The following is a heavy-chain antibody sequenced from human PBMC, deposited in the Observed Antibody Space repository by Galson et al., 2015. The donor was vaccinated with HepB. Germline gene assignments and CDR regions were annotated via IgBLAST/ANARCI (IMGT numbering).Heavy chain of an antibody. V-gene: IGHV1-3*01. CDR2: INAGNGNT. Sequence: SVKVSCKASGYTFTSYAMHWVRQAPGQRLEWMGWINAGNGNTKYSQKFQGRVTITRDTSASTAYMELSSLRSEDTAVYYCARGMKWLRFGAGLVDYWGQGTLVTVSS. J-gene: IGHJ4*02. D-gene: IGHD5-12*01. CDR3: ARGMKWLRFGAGLVDY. CDR1: GYTFTSYA.